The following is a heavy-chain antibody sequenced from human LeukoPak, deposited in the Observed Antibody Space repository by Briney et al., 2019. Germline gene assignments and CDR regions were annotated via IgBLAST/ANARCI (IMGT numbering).Heavy chain of an antibody. J-gene: IGHJ6*02. CDR3: ARGPRGYYYGMDV. V-gene: IGHV3-33*01. D-gene: IGHD3-10*01. Sequence: GGSLRLSCAASGFTFSSYGMHWVRQAPGKGLEWVAVIWYDGSNKYYADSVKGRFTISRDNAKNSLYLQMNSLRAEDTAVYYCARGPRGYYYGMDVWSQGTTVTVSS. CDR2: IWYDGSNK. CDR1: GFTFSSYG.